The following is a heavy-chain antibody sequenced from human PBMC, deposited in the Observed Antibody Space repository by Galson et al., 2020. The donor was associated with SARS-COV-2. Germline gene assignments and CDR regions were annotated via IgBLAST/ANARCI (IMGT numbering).Heavy chain of an antibody. CDR3: AIWFGELSDFDY. CDR2: IISIFGTA. Sequence: SAKASCKASGGTFSSYAISWVCQALGQGLEWMGGIISIFGTANYAQKFQGRVTITADESTSTAYMELSSLRSEDTSVYYCAIWFGELSDFDYWGQGTLVTVSS. CDR1: GGTFSSYA. D-gene: IGHD3-10*01. V-gene: IGHV1-69*13. J-gene: IGHJ4*02.